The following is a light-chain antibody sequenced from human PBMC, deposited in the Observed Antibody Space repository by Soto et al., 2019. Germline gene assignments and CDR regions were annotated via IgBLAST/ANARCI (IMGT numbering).Light chain of an antibody. CDR3: EQRYSTPQVT. Sequence: DFQMTQSPASLSASVGDRVTITCRASQSISTYLSWYQQKSGKAPNLLIYTASSLQSGVPSRFRGSGSGTEFTLTINSLQPEDVEIYYCEQRYSTPQVTFGGGTKVEIK. J-gene: IGKJ4*01. CDR2: TAS. CDR1: QSISTY. V-gene: IGKV1-39*01.